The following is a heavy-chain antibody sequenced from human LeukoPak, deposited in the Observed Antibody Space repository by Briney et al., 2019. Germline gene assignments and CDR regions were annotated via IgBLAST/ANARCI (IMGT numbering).Heavy chain of an antibody. V-gene: IGHV3-30-3*01. CDR1: GFTFSSYA. D-gene: IGHD3-3*01. J-gene: IGHJ3*02. Sequence: GGSLRLSCAASGFTFSSYAMHWVRQAPCKGLEWVAVISYDGSNKYYADSVKGRFTISRDNSKNTLYVQMNSLRVEDTAIYYCAKDIGRRIFGVAYDAFDIWGQGTMLTVSS. CDR2: ISYDGSNK. CDR3: AKDIGRRIFGVAYDAFDI.